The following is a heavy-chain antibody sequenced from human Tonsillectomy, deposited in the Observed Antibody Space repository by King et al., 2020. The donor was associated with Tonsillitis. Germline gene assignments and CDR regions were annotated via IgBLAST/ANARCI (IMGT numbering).Heavy chain of an antibody. Sequence: QLQESGPGLVKPSETLSLTCTVSGVSMSNYLWSWIRQPPSKGLEWIGYVYYSGHTNYNPSLTTRVTISVDTSKNQFSLKLSSVTAADTAVYYCARYNMATVGNNYYYGMDVWGQGTTVTVSS. CDR1: GVSMSNYL. D-gene: IGHD5-24*01. CDR3: ARYNMATVGNNYYYGMDV. J-gene: IGHJ6*02. CDR2: VYYSGHT. V-gene: IGHV4-59*08.